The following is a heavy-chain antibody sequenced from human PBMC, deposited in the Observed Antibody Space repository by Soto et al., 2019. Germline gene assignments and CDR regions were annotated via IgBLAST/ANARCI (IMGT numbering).Heavy chain of an antibody. D-gene: IGHD3-10*01. J-gene: IGHJ6*02. V-gene: IGHV5-51*01. Sequence: GEPQRISCRGAGDSCTSYCSGWMRKIHGKGLEWMGIIYPGDSDTRYSPSFQGQVTISADKSISTAYLQWSSLKASDTAMYYCARLPTMVDYYYGMDVWGQGTTVTVSS. CDR3: ARLPTMVDYYYGMDV. CDR2: IYPGDSDT. CDR1: GDSCTSYC.